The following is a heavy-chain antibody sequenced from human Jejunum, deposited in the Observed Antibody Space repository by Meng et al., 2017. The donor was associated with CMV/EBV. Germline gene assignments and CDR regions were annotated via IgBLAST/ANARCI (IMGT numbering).Heavy chain of an antibody. CDR3: ARGHWLVYYFDY. J-gene: IGHJ4*02. V-gene: IGHV4-59*01. CDR1: GGSSSGSY. Sequence: CTVSGGSSSGSYWTWIRQSPGTGLEWIGYIYDSGSTNYHPSLKSRVTISVDTSKNQFSLKLSSVTAADTAVYYCARGHWLVYYFDYWGQGTLVTVSS. CDR2: IYDSGST. D-gene: IGHD6-19*01.